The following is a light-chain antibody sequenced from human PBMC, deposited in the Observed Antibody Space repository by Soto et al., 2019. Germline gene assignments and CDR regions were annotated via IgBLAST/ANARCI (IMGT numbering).Light chain of an antibody. Sequence: QSALTQPPSASGTPGQRVTISCSGSTSNIGSNTVNWYQQLPGTAPKLLIYSNNQRPSGVPDRLSGSKSGTSASLAIRGLQSEDEADYYYATWDDSLNGRVFGGGTKLTVL. V-gene: IGLV1-44*01. J-gene: IGLJ2*01. CDR1: TSNIGSNT. CDR2: SNN. CDR3: ATWDDSLNGRV.